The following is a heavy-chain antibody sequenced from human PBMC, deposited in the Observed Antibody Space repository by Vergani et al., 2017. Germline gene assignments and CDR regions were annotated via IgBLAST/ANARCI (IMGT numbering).Heavy chain of an antibody. CDR2: MNPISGNT. CDR1: GYTFTSDD. Sequence: QVQLVQSGAEVKKPGASVTVSCKASGYTFTSDDIHWVRQATGQGLEWMGWMNPISGNTGYAQNLQGRLTITRDTSVNTAYIEQSSLTSEDMAVYYCVTARRTCTYDHCPRYYYDLWGQGTLVTVSS. J-gene: IGHJ4*02. D-gene: IGHD2-8*01. V-gene: IGHV1-8*03. CDR3: VTARRTCTYDHCPRYYYDL.